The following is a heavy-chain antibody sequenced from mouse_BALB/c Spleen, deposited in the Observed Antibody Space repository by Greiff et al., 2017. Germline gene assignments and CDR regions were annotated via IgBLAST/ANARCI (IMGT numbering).Heavy chain of an antibody. CDR3: SRYGGLMDY. Sequence: EVKLMESGAELVRSGASVKLSCTASGFNIKDYYMHWVKQRPEQGLEWIGWIDPENGDTEYAPKFQGKATMTADTSSNTAYLQLSSLTSEDTAVYYCSRYGGLMDYWGQGTSVTVSS. V-gene: IGHV14-4*02. CDR2: IDPENGDT. D-gene: IGHD2-14*01. CDR1: GFNIKDYY. J-gene: IGHJ4*01.